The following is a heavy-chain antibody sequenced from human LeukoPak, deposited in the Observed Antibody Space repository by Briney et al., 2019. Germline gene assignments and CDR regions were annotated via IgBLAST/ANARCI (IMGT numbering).Heavy chain of an antibody. CDR3: AKSSGYGSGSCPDY. Sequence: GGSLRLSCAASGFTFSSYGMHWVRQAPGKGLERVAVISYDGSNKYYADSVKGRFTISRDNSKNTLYLQMNSLRAEDTAVYYCAKSSGYGSGSCPDYWGQGTLVTVSS. V-gene: IGHV3-30*18. D-gene: IGHD3-10*01. J-gene: IGHJ4*02. CDR1: GFTFSSYG. CDR2: ISYDGSNK.